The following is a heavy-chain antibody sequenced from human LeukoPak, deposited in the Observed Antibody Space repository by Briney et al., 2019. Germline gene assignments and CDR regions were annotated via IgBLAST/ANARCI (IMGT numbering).Heavy chain of an antibody. CDR2: IGAAGYGT. D-gene: IGHD6-19*01. J-gene: IGHJ4*02. CDR3: AKRDNSAWYSLDY. CDR1: GFTFSSFA. Sequence: GGSLRLSCAASGFTFSSFAMSWVRQAPGKGLEWVSSIGAAGYGTYYADSVKGRFTISRDNSKNTVHLQMNSLRAEDTAVYDCAKRDNSAWYSLDYWGQGTLVTVSS. V-gene: IGHV3-23*01.